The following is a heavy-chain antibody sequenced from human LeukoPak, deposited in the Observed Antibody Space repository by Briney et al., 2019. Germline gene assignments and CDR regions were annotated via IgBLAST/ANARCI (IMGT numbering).Heavy chain of an antibody. CDR1: GYTLTELS. CDR3: ATSRGRDVDTAMVFDY. V-gene: IGHV1-24*01. D-gene: IGHD5-18*01. Sequence: ASVKVSCKVSGYTLTELSMHWVRQAPGQGLEWMGGFDPEDGETIYTQKFQGRVSMTEDTSTDTAYMELSSLRSEDAAVYYCATSRGRDVDTAMVFDYWGQGTLVTVSS. CDR2: FDPEDGET. J-gene: IGHJ4*02.